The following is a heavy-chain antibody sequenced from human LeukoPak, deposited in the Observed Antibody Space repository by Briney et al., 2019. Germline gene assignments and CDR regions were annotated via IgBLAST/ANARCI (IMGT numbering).Heavy chain of an antibody. D-gene: IGHD3-10*01. CDR1: GFTFSSYG. CDR2: ISNDGTNK. Sequence: GGSLRLSCAAAGFTFSSYGMHCVRHAPDKRLECVAVISNDGTNKYYADSVKGRFSISTDNSKNTMYLQMNSRSAEDTAVYYCAKDSEVWFGAYYFDYWGQGTLVTVSS. CDR3: AKDSEVWFGAYYFDY. J-gene: IGHJ4*02. V-gene: IGHV3-30*18.